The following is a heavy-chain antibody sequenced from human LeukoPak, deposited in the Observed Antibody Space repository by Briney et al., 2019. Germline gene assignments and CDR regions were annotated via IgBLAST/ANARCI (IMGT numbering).Heavy chain of an antibody. CDR1: GFTVSSKY. CDR3: AKGSYYDSSGSFYFDY. J-gene: IGHJ4*02. V-gene: IGHV3-53*01. Sequence: PGGSLRLSCAASGFTVSSKYINWVRQAPGTGLEWVSVISSGGGTYYADSVKGRFTISRDNSKNTLYVQVNSLGTEDTAAYYCAKGSYYDSSGSFYFDYWGQGTLVTVSS. D-gene: IGHD3-22*01. CDR2: ISSGGGT.